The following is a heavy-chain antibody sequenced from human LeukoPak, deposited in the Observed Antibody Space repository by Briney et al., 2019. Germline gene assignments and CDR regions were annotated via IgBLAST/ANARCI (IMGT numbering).Heavy chain of an antibody. CDR2: INPNSGGT. CDR3: ARDTHTVTTDYYYYYYMDV. J-gene: IGHJ6*03. V-gene: IGHV1-2*02. D-gene: IGHD4-17*01. Sequence: ASVKVSCKASGYTFTGYYMHWVRQAPGQGREWMGWINPNSGGTHYAQKFQGRVTMTRDTSISTAYMELSRLRSDDTAVYYCARDTHTVTTDYYYYYYMDVWGKGTTVTVSS. CDR1: GYTFTGYY.